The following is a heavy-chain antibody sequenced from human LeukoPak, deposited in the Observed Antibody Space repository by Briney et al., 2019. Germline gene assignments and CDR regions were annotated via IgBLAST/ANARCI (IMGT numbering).Heavy chain of an antibody. CDR1: GGSISSSSYY. CDR2: IYYSGST. CDR3: ARRPSSRFNWFDP. V-gene: IGHV4-39*01. Sequence: SETLSLTCTVSGGSISSSSYYWGWIRQPPGKGLEWIGSIYYSGSTYYNPSLESRVTISVDTSKNQFSLKLSSVTAADTAVYYCARRPSSRFNWFDPWGQGTLVTVSS. J-gene: IGHJ5*02.